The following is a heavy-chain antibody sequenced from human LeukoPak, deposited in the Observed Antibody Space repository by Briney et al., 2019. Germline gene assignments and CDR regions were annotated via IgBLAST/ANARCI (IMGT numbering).Heavy chain of an antibody. J-gene: IGHJ5*02. V-gene: IGHV1-18*01. Sequence: ASVKVSCKASGHTFTSYGISWVRQAPGQGLEWMGWISAYNGNTNYAQKLQGRVTMTTDTSTSTAYMELRSLRSDDTAVYYCARCRDGPVLRYFDWSKGWFDPWGQGTLVTVSS. D-gene: IGHD3-9*01. CDR1: GHTFTSYG. CDR3: ARCRDGPVLRYFDWSKGWFDP. CDR2: ISAYNGNT.